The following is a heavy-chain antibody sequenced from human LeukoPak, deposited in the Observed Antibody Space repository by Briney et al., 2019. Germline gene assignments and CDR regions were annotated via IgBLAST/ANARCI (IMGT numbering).Heavy chain of an antibody. D-gene: IGHD3-10*01. CDR2: IYYSGST. J-gene: IGHJ5*02. CDR3: ARDVLLWFGAPGGWFDP. Sequence: SETRSLTCTVSGGAISSYYWSWIRQPPGKGLEWIGYIYYSGSTNYNPSLKSRVTISLDTSKNQFSLKLSSVTAADTAVYYCARDVLLWFGAPGGWFDPWGQGTLVTVSS. V-gene: IGHV4-59*01. CDR1: GGAISSYY.